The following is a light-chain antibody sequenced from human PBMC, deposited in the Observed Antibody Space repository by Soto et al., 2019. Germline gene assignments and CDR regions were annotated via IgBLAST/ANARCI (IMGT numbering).Light chain of an antibody. CDR2: WAS. CDR3: QQYYNTPPT. CDR1: QSVLFSSNSNNY. V-gene: IGKV4-1*01. Sequence: DIVMTQSPDSLAVSLGERATINCKSSQSVLFSSNSNNYLAWYQQKPGQPPKLLIYWASTRESGVPDRFSGSGSGTDFTLTVSSLQADDVAVYCCQQYYNTPPTFGQGTQLEIK. J-gene: IGKJ2*01.